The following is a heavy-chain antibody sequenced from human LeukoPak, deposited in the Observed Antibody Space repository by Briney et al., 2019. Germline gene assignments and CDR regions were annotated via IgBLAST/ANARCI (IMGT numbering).Heavy chain of an antibody. CDR1: GFTFSSYA. CDR2: ISGSGGST. J-gene: IGHJ5*02. Sequence: GGSLRLSCAASGFTFSSYAMSWVRQAPGKGLEWVSAISGSGGSTYYADSVKGRFTISRDNSKNTLYLQMNSLGAEDTAVYYCAKAHCSSTSCYLGWFDPWGQGTLVTVPS. D-gene: IGHD2-2*01. V-gene: IGHV3-23*01. CDR3: AKAHCSSTSCYLGWFDP.